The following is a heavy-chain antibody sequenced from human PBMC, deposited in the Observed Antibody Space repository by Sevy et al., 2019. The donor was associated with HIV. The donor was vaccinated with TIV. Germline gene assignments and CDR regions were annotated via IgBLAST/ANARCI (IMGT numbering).Heavy chain of an antibody. CDR2: ISYSGST. CDR1: GGSISSGGYF. V-gene: IGHV4-31*03. CDR3: ARATNLNAFDF. D-gene: IGHD1-26*01. Sequence: SETLSLTCTVSGGSISSGGYFWTWIRQHPRKGLEWIGSISYSGSTYYTPSLKSRVTISVDTSKNQFSLKLSSATAADTAVYFCARATNLNAFDFWGQGTMVTVSS. J-gene: IGHJ3*01.